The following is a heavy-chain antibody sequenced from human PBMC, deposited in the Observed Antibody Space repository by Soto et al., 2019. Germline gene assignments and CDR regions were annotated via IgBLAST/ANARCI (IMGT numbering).Heavy chain of an antibody. CDR3: ARDRLRLGELSLIGYFDY. Sequence: YYADSVKGRFTISRDNSKNTLFLQMSSLRVEDTAVYYCARDRLRLGELSLIGYFDYWGQGTLVTVSS. D-gene: IGHD3-16*02. J-gene: IGHJ4*02. V-gene: IGHV3-30*15.